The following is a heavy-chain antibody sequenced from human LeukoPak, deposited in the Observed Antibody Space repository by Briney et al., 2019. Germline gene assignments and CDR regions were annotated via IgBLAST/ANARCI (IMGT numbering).Heavy chain of an antibody. J-gene: IGHJ4*02. D-gene: IGHD1-26*01. CDR1: GVSISSYY. CDR3: ARLAAISGSDYPDD. Sequence: SETLSLTCTVSGVSISSYYWSWIRQPPGKGLEWIGYIFYSGNTIYNPSLRSRVTISADTSKNHFSLRLRSVTAADTAVYYCARLAAISGSDYPDDWGQGSLVTVSS. V-gene: IGHV4-59*08. CDR2: IFYSGNT.